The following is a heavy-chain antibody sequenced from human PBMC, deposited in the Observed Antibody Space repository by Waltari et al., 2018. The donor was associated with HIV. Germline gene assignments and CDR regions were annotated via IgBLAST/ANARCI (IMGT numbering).Heavy chain of an antibody. Sequence: QVQLVESGGGVVQPGSSLRLSCTASGFTFRNYGFHWVRQAPGKGLEWVAVIRHDGTKEYYADSVRGRFTLSRDNGSKTVFLQMNSLRGDDTAIYYCARVPTGTTLGVFYDYGIDVWGQGTAVKVSS. J-gene: IGHJ6*02. CDR1: GFTFRNYG. D-gene: IGHD1-1*01. CDR3: ARVPTGTTLGVFYDYGIDV. V-gene: IGHV3-33*01. CDR2: IRHDGTKE.